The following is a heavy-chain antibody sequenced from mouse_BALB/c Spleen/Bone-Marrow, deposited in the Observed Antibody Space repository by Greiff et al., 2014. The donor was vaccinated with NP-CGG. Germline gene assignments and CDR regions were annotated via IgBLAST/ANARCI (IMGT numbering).Heavy chain of an antibody. J-gene: IGHJ2*01. D-gene: IGHD1-1*02. V-gene: IGHV1-26*01. CDR3: ARRDYGDY. CDR1: GYSFTGYY. Sequence: EVMLVESGPDLVEPGASVKISCKASGYSFTGYYMHWVKQSHGKSLEWIGRVNPNNGGTSYNQKFKGKAILTVDKSSSTAYMELRSLTSEDSAVYFCARRDYGDYWGQGTTLTVSS. CDR2: VNPNNGGT.